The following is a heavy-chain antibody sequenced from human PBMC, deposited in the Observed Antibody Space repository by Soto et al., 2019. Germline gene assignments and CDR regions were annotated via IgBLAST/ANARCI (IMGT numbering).Heavy chain of an antibody. CDR1: GGSITNYY. Sequence: XATLSLTFTVSGGSITNYYWSWIRQPPGRGLKWIGYIFYSGSADYTPSLKSRATISVDTSKNQFSLKLRSVTAADTAVYYCARIKRGYSYGSIIDFWGQGIPVTVSS. CDR2: IFYSGSA. J-gene: IGHJ4*02. V-gene: IGHV4-59*01. CDR3: ARIKRGYSYGSIIDF. D-gene: IGHD5-18*01.